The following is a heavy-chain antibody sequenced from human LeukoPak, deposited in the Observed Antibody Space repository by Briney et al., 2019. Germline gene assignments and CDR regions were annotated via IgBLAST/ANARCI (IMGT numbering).Heavy chain of an antibody. D-gene: IGHD3-10*01. CDR1: GYTFTSYD. Sequence: GASVKVSCKASGYTFTSYDINWVRQATGQGLEWMGWMNLNSGNTGYAQKFQGRVTMTRNTSISTAYMELSSLRSEDTAVYYCARGRVRGVITYNWFDPWGQGTLVTVSS. CDR2: MNLNSGNT. V-gene: IGHV1-8*01. J-gene: IGHJ5*02. CDR3: ARGRVRGVITYNWFDP.